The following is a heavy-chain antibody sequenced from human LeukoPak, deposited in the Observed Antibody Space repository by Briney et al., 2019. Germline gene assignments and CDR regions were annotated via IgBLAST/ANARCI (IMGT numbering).Heavy chain of an antibody. CDR3: ARDWDGAYDFNTFDI. CDR2: LHYSGST. Sequence: SETLFLTCSVSGGSVSTSGYYWGWIRQPPGKGLEFIGTLHYSGSTHYNPSLESRVTISVDTSKNQFSLKLNSVTSADTAIYYCARDWDGAYDFNTFDIWGRGTMVTVSS. CDR1: GGSVSTSGYY. D-gene: IGHD5-12*01. J-gene: IGHJ3*02. V-gene: IGHV4-39*07.